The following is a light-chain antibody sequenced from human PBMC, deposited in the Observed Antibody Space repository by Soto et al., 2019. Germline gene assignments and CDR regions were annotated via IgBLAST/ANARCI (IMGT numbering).Light chain of an antibody. CDR1: QSVSSSY. V-gene: IGKV3-20*01. CDR2: GAS. J-gene: IGKJ1*01. Sequence: EIVLTQSPGTLSLSPGERATLSCRASQSVSSSYLAWYQQKPGQAPRLLIYGASSRATGIPDRFSGSGSGTYFTLTISSLEPEDFAVYYCQQYGSSPQTFGQGTNVEIK. CDR3: QQYGSSPQT.